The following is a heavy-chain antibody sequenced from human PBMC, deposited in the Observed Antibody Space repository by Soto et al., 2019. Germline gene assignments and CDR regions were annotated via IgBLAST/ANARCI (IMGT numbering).Heavy chain of an antibody. V-gene: IGHV3-11*06. CDR2: ISSSSGST. D-gene: IGHD5-12*01. Sequence: PGGSLRLSCAASGFTFSDYYMSWIRQAPGKGLEYISYISSSSGSTNYADSVKGRFTISRDNAKNSLYLQMSSLGAEDTAVYYCARDRGGYDRLYYYHGMDVWGQGTTVTVS. CDR3: ARDRGGYDRLYYYHGMDV. J-gene: IGHJ6*02. CDR1: GFTFSDYY.